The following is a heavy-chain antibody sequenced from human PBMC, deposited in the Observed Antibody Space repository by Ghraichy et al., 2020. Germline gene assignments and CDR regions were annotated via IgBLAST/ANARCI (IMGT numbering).Heavy chain of an antibody. CDR3: ARDWWGPYCGGDCYSGSAFDI. V-gene: IGHV3-74*01. D-gene: IGHD2-21*02. CDR2: INSDGSST. CDR1: GFTFSSYW. Sequence: GALRLSCAASGFTFSSYWMHWVRQAPGKGLVWVSRINSDGSSTSYADSVKGRFTISRDNAKNTLYLQMNSLRAEDTAVYYCARDWWGPYCGGDCYSGSAFDIWGQGTMVTVSS. J-gene: IGHJ3*02.